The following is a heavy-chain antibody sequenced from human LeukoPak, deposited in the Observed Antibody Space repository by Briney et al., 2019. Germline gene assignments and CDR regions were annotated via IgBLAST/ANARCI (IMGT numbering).Heavy chain of an antibody. D-gene: IGHD2-8*01. CDR3: AREIVLMVYAFTNWFDP. Sequence: PSETLSLTCTVSGAGFLSSRFYYWGWIRQSPGKGLEWIGSFYYSGNTQYNPSFKSRVTILVDTSKKQFSLRLTSVTAADTAVYYCAREIVLMVYAFTNWFDPWGQGTLVTVSS. V-gene: IGHV4-39*02. CDR2: FYYSGNT. CDR1: GAGFLSSRFYY. J-gene: IGHJ5*02.